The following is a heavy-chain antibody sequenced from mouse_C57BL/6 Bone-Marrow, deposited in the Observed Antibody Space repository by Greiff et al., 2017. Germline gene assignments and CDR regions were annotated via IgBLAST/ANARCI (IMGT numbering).Heavy chain of an antibody. D-gene: IGHD2-1*01. J-gene: IGHJ2*01. CDR1: GYTFTSYG. Sequence: QVQLQQSGAELARPVASVKLSCKASGYTFTSYGISWVKQRTGQGLEWIGEIYPRSGNTYYNEKFKGKATLTADKSSSTAYMELRSLTSEDSAVYFCARAHLLEDYWGQGTTLTVSS. CDR3: ARAHLLEDY. V-gene: IGHV1-81*01. CDR2: IYPRSGNT.